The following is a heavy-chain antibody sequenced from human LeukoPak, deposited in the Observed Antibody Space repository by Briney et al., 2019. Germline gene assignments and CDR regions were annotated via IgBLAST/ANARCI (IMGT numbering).Heavy chain of an antibody. V-gene: IGHV3-23*01. D-gene: IGHD2-2*01. Sequence: GGSLRLSCTASRFTFGTYAMSWVRQAPGKGLEWVSSISSSGDTTYYTGSVKGRFTISRDNSKNALYLQMSSLRAEDTAVYYCAKSQRNDQQVVQRIDYWGQGTLVTVSS. J-gene: IGHJ4*02. CDR1: RFTFGTYA. CDR2: ISSSGDTT. CDR3: AKSQRNDQQVVQRIDY.